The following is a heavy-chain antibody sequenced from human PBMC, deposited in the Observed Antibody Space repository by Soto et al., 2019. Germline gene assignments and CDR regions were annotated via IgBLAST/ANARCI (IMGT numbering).Heavy chain of an antibody. Sequence: SETLSLTCTVSGGSISSSSYYWGWVRQPPGKGLEWIGEIYHSGSTNYNPSLKSRVTISVDKSKNQFSLKLSSVTAADTAVYYCASTGVAAAGMQFDPWGQGTLVTVSS. CDR2: IYHSGST. J-gene: IGHJ5*02. V-gene: IGHV4-39*07. CDR1: GGSISSSSYY. D-gene: IGHD6-13*01. CDR3: ASTGVAAAGMQFDP.